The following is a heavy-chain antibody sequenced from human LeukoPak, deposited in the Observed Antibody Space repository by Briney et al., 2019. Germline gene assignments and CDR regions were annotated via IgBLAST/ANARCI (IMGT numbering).Heavy chain of an antibody. V-gene: IGHV4-34*01. D-gene: IGHD3-22*01. J-gene: IGHJ4*02. Sequence: SETLSLTCAVYGGSFSGYYWSWIRQPPGKGLEWIGEINHSGSTNYNSSLKSRVTISVDTSKNQFSLKLSSVTAADTAVYYCARERDDSSGYNDYWGQGTLVTVSS. CDR3: ARERDDSSGYNDY. CDR1: GGSFSGYY. CDR2: INHSGST.